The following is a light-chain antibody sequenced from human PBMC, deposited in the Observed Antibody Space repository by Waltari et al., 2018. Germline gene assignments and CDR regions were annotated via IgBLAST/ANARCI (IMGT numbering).Light chain of an antibody. Sequence: DIVMTQSPDSLAVSLGERATINCKTTQTVLHSSNNKNYLAWYQQKQGQPPNLLIYWASTRESGVPELFSGSGSGTDFTLTISSLQAEYVAVYYCQQYYNTPLTFGGGTKVEIK. CDR3: QQYYNTPLT. CDR1: QTVLHSSNNKNY. J-gene: IGKJ4*01. CDR2: WAS. V-gene: IGKV4-1*01.